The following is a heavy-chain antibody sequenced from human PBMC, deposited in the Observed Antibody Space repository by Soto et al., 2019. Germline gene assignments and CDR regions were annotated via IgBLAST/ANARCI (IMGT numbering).Heavy chain of an antibody. D-gene: IGHD1-1*01. Sequence: QVQLQQWGAGLLKPSETLSLTCAVFGGSVNSGNYYWSWIRQPPGKGLEWIGEMSHSGGTHFNPSPEIRVTISVDTSKNQFSLKMSSVTAADTALYYCARVERGTATTVVHAFDIWGPGTMVTVSS. V-gene: IGHV4-34*01. CDR3: ARVERGTATTVVHAFDI. CDR1: GGSVNSGNYY. CDR2: MSHSGGT. J-gene: IGHJ3*02.